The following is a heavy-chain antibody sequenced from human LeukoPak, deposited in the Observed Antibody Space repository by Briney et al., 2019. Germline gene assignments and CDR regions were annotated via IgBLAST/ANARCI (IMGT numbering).Heavy chain of an antibody. V-gene: IGHV4-39*07. D-gene: IGHD6-13*01. Sequence: SETLSLTCTVSVGSISSSSYYWGWIRQPPGKGLEWIGSIYYSGSTYYNPSLKSRATISVDTSKTQFSLKLSSVTAADTAVYYCARDRGVSIAAASIVHWFDPCGQGTLVTVSS. J-gene: IGHJ5*02. CDR3: ARDRGVSIAAASIVHWFDP. CDR2: IYYSGST. CDR1: VGSISSSSYY.